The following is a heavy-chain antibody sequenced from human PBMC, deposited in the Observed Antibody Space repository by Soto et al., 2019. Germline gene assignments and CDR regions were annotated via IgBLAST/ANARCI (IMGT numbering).Heavy chain of an antibody. CDR3: GGRTSLASVQLFVGEISNHNWFDP. CDR2: IYHTGSS. J-gene: IGHJ5*02. D-gene: IGHD3-10*01. Sequence: PSETLSLTCTLSNDSISNPIYYWCWIRPPPGKGLEWIGSIYHTGSSYYNPSLQGRVTISMDKSKNQFSLKLTSVTAADTAIYFCGGRTSLASVQLFVGEISNHNWFDPWSQGALVTVSS. CDR1: NDSISNPIYY. V-gene: IGHV4-39*01.